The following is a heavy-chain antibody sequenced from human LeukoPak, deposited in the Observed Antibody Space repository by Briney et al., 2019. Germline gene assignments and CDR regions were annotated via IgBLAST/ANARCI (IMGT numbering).Heavy chain of an antibody. CDR1: GFTFSSYS. D-gene: IGHD3-10*01. V-gene: IGHV3-7*01. Sequence: GGSLRLSCAASGFTFSSYSMNWVRQAPGKGLEWVANIKQDGSEQYYVDSVKGRFTISRDNAKNSLSLQMNSLRAEDTAVYYCARPFYYGSETYFWFDPWGQGTLVTVSS. CDR2: IKQDGSEQ. J-gene: IGHJ5*02. CDR3: ARPFYYGSETYFWFDP.